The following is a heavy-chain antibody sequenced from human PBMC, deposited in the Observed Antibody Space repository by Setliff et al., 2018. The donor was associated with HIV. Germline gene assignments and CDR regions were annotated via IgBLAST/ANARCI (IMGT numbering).Heavy chain of an antibody. D-gene: IGHD4-17*01. CDR3: AASPDGDCATTNCANWFDP. V-gene: IGHV3-73*01. J-gene: IGHJ5*02. CDR1: GFTFSGSA. CDR2: IKTKSNTYAT. Sequence: GGSLRLSCSASGFTFSGSAMHWVRQASGKGLEWVGRIKTKSNTYATAYGESVKGRFTISRDDSQNTAYLQMSSLKTEDTAVYFCAASPDGDCATTNCANWFDPWGQGTLVTAPQ.